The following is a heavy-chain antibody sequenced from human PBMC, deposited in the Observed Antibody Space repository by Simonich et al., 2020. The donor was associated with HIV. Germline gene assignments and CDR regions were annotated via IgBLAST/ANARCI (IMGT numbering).Heavy chain of an antibody. D-gene: IGHD5-12*01. CDR1: GGSISSGGYY. V-gene: IGHV4-31*03. J-gene: IGHJ5*02. Sequence: QVQLQESGPGLVKPSQTLSLTCTVSGGSISSGGYYWSWIRQHPGKGLEWMGYIYSRGSTYYNPSLKSRVTISVDTSKNQFSLKLSSVTAADTAVYYCARDPRYSNSSWFDPWGQGTLVTVSS. CDR2: IYSRGST. CDR3: ARDPRYSNSSWFDP.